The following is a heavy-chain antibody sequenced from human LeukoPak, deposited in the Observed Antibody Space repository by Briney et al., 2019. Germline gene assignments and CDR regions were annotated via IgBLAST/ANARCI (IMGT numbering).Heavy chain of an antibody. CDR3: ATDRSSIAARPH. CDR1: GFTFSNYW. V-gene: IGHV3-74*01. Sequence: PGGSLRLSCAASGFTFSNYWMHWVRQAPGKGLVWVSRINNDGSIINYADSVKGRFTISRDNAKNTLYLQMNSLRAEDTAVYYCATDRSSIAARPHWGQGTLVTVSS. CDR2: INNDGSII. J-gene: IGHJ4*02. D-gene: IGHD6-6*01.